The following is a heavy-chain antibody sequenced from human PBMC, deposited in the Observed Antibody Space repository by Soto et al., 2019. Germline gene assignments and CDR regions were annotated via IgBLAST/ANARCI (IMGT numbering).Heavy chain of an antibody. Sequence: QVQLVESGGGVVQPGRSLRLSCAASGFTFSSYGMHWVRQAPGKGLEWVAVIWYDGSNKYYAESVKGRFTISRDNSKNTLYLQMNSLRAEDTAVYYCARDEGLGVNYYYYGMDVWGQGTTVTVSS. D-gene: IGHD3-10*01. J-gene: IGHJ6*02. CDR3: ARDEGLGVNYYYYGMDV. CDR2: IWYDGSNK. CDR1: GFTFSSYG. V-gene: IGHV3-33*01.